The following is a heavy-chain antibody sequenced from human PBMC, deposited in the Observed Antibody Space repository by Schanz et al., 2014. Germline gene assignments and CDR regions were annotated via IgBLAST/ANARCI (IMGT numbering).Heavy chain of an antibody. Sequence: QVQLQESGPGLVKPSGTLSLTCTVSGGSISSNNWWTWVRQPPGKGLEWIGEIYQSGKTTYDPSLKSRLTVSLDKPSNQFSLRLTPVTAADTAVYFCAGRPVRARSGGLDSWGQGTLVTVSS. V-gene: IGHV4-4*02. CDR3: AGRPVRARSGGLDS. D-gene: IGHD6-19*01. CDR2: IYQSGKT. CDR1: GGSISSNNW. J-gene: IGHJ4*02.